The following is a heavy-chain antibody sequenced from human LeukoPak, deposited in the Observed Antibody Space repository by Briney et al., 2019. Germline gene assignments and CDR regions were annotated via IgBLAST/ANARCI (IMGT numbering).Heavy chain of an antibody. Sequence: GGSLRLSCAASGFTLSNAWMNWVRQAPGKGLEWVSGINWNGGSTVYADSVKGRFTISRDNAKNSLYLQMNSLRAEDTALYYCARGSEGVFAYYYGSGSCNYYYYYMDVWGKGTTVTVSS. CDR3: ARGSEGVFAYYYGSGSCNYYYYYMDV. V-gene: IGHV3-20*04. J-gene: IGHJ6*03. D-gene: IGHD3-10*01. CDR2: INWNGGST. CDR1: GFTLSNAW.